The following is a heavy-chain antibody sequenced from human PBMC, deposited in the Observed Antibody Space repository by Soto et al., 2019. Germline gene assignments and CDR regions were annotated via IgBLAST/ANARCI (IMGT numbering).Heavy chain of an antibody. CDR1: GFTFSSYS. J-gene: IGHJ6*02. Sequence: GGSLRLSCAASGFTFSSYSMHWVRQAPGQGLEWMGNINPSSGSTCYAQKFKGRVTMTRDTSTSTVYMELSSLRSEDTAVYYCATTISTDGMDVWGQGTTVTVSS. D-gene: IGHD4-4*01. CDR2: INPSSGST. CDR3: ATTISTDGMDV. V-gene: IGHV1-46*01.